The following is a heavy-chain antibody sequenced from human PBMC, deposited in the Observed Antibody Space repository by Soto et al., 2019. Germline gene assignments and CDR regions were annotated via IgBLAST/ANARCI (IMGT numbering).Heavy chain of an antibody. V-gene: IGHV4-39*01. CDR3: ARHGDSTVVTDFDF. D-gene: IGHD2-15*01. Sequence: PSETLSLTCTVSGGSIISGSYFWGWIRQPPGKGLEWIGNIYSSGTTYYNPSLKSRVTISVDTSKNQFSLKLSSVTAADTAVYYWARHGDSTVVTDFDFWGQGTLVTVSS. CDR1: GGSIISGSYF. J-gene: IGHJ4*02. CDR2: IYSSGTT.